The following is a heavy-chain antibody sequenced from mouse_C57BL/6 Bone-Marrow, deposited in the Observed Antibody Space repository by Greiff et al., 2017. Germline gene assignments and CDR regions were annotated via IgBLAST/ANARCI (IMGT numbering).Heavy chain of an antibody. Sequence: VQRVESGAELARPGASVKLSCKASGYTFTSYGISWVKQRTGQGLEWIGEIYPRSGNTYYNEKFKGKATLTADKSSSTAYMELRSLTSEDSAVYFCARGDWDGYFDYWGQGTTLTVSS. CDR2: IYPRSGNT. V-gene: IGHV1-81*01. CDR3: ARGDWDGYFDY. CDR1: GYTFTSYG. J-gene: IGHJ2*01. D-gene: IGHD4-1*01.